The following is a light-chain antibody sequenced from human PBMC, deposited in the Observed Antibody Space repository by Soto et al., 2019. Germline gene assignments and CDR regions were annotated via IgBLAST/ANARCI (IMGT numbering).Light chain of an antibody. CDR2: DVS. J-gene: IGLJ2*01. V-gene: IGLV2-14*01. Sequence: QSALTQPASVSGSPGQSITISCTGTSSDVGGYNYVSWYQQHPGKAPKLMIYDVSNRPSGVSNRFSGSKSGNTASLTISGPQGEGGADYYCSSYTSSSTVVFGGGTKLTVL. CDR1: SSDVGGYNY. CDR3: SSYTSSSTVV.